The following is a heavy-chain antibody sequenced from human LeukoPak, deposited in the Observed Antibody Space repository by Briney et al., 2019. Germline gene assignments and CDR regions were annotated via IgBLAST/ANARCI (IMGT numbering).Heavy chain of an antibody. Sequence: GGSLRLSCAASGFMFSSYWMTWVRQAPGKGLEWVANIKQAGSENSYVDSVKGRFTISRDNAKNSLYLQMNSLRAEDTAVYYCARDYEDIAAAGDFDYWGQGTLVTVSS. CDR3: ARDYEDIAAAGDFDY. CDR2: IKQAGSEN. CDR1: GFMFSSYW. D-gene: IGHD6-13*01. J-gene: IGHJ4*02. V-gene: IGHV3-7*01.